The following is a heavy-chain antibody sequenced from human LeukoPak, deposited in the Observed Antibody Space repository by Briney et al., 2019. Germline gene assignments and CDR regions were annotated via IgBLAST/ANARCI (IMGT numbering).Heavy chain of an antibody. CDR1: GYTFTSYD. Sequence: ASVKVSCKASGYTFTSYDINWVRQATGQGLEWMGWMNPNSGNTGYAQKFQGRVTMTRYTSISTAYMELSSLRSEDTAVYYCARGQYGDSNFDYWGQGTLVTVSS. CDR3: ARGQYGDSNFDY. J-gene: IGHJ4*02. D-gene: IGHD4-17*01. V-gene: IGHV1-8*01. CDR2: MNPNSGNT.